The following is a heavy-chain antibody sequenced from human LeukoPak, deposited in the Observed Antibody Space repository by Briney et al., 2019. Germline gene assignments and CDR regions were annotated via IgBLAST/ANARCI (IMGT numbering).Heavy chain of an antibody. CDR2: ISSSSSYI. CDR3: ARDLIGYYDILTGYYPHYFDY. V-gene: IGHV3-21*01. J-gene: IGHJ4*02. D-gene: IGHD3-9*01. Sequence: GGSLRLSCAASGFTFSSYSMNWVRQAPGKGLEWVSSISSSSSYIYYADSVKGRFTISRDNAKNSLYLQMKSLRAEDTAVYYCARDLIGYYDILTGYYPHYFDYWGQGTLVTVSS. CDR1: GFTFSSYS.